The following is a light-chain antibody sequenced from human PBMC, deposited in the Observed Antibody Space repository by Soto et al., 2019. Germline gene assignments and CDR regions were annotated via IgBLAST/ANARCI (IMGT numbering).Light chain of an antibody. V-gene: IGLV3-1*01. CDR2: QDS. CDR3: QEWDSSSAHVV. CDR1: KLGDKY. Sequence: SYELTQPPSVSVSPGQTASITCSGEKLGDKYACWNQQKPGQCPVRVIYQDSKRPSGIPERFSSSNTGNTATLTISGTQAMDEAHDYSQEWDSSSAHVVFGGGTKLTVL. J-gene: IGLJ2*01.